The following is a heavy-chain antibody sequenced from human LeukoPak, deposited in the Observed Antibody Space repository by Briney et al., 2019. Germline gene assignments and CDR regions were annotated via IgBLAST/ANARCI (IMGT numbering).Heavy chain of an antibody. Sequence: SETLSLTCTVSGGSISSGDYYWSWIRQPPGKGLEWIGYIYHSGSTYYNLSLKSRVTISVDRSKNQFSLKLSSVTAADTAVYYCARVHTVAGTDNLDYWGQGTLVTVSS. CDR3: ARVHTVAGTDNLDY. D-gene: IGHD6-19*01. V-gene: IGHV4-30-2*01. J-gene: IGHJ4*02. CDR1: GGSISSGDYY. CDR2: IYHSGST.